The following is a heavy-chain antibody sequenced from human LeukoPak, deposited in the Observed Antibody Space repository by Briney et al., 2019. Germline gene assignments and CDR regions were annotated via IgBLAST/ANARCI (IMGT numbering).Heavy chain of an antibody. J-gene: IGHJ6*03. Sequence: ASVKVSCKASGYTFTSYDINWVRQATGQGLEWMGWTNPNSGNTGYAQKFQGRVTITRNTSISTAYMELSSLRSEDTAVYYCARAEYSSSSVGYYYYMDVWGKGTTATVSS. V-gene: IGHV1-8*03. CDR1: GYTFTSYD. D-gene: IGHD6-6*01. CDR3: ARAEYSSSSVGYYYYMDV. CDR2: TNPNSGNT.